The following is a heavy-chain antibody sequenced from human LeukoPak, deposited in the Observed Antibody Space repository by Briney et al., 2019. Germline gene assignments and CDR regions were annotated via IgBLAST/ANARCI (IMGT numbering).Heavy chain of an antibody. CDR2: IYYSGST. Sequence: SETLSLTCSVSNDSINNYYWSWIRQPPGKGLEWIGYIYYSGSTNYNPPLKSRVTISVDTSKNQFSLKLSSVTAADTAVYYCAASRSMSYDFWSGNGYGLDVWGQGTTVTVAS. J-gene: IGHJ6*02. D-gene: IGHD3-3*01. CDR3: AASRSMSYDFWSGNGYGLDV. CDR1: NDSINNYY. V-gene: IGHV4-59*01.